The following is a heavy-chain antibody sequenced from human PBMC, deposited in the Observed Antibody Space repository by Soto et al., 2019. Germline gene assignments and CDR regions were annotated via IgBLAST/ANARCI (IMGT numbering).Heavy chain of an antibody. Sequence: EVQLVESGGGLIQPGGSLRLSCSASGFTVSSNYMSWVRQAPGKVLEWVSVIYSGGSTYYADYVKCRFTISRDNSKNTLYHQMNSLRAEDTSVYYCARDQGWYANWGQGTLVTVSS. CDR1: GFTVSSNY. V-gene: IGHV3-53*01. CDR2: IYSGGST. D-gene: IGHD2-8*01. CDR3: ARDQGWYAN. J-gene: IGHJ4*02.